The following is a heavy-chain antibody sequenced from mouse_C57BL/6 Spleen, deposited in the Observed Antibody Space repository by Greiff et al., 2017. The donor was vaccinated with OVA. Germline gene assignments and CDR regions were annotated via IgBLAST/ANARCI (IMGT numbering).Heavy chain of an antibody. CDR1: GYTFTSYW. CDR3: ARNLWDGYDY. V-gene: IGHV1-69*01. J-gene: IGHJ2*01. CDR2: IDPSDSYT. D-gene: IGHD2-3*01. Sequence: VQLKQPGAELVMPGASVKLSCKASGYTFTSYWMHWVKQRPGQGLEWIGEIDPSDSYTNYNQKFKGKSTLTVDKSSSTAYMQLSSLTSEDSAVYYCARNLWDGYDYWGQGTTLTVSS.